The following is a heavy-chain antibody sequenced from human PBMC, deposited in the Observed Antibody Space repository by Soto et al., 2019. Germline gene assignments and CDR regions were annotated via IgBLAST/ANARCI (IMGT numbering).Heavy chain of an antibody. CDR2: INAGNGNT. Sequence: ASVKVSCKASGYTFTSYAMHWVRQAPGQRLEWMGWINAGNGNTKYSQKFQGRVTITRDTSASTAYMELSSLRSEDTAVYYCASSEPDFDCLLVAFDIGGKGKMFT. J-gene: IGHJ3*02. CDR1: GYTFTSYA. CDR3: ASSEPDFDCLLVAFDI. V-gene: IGHV1-3*01. D-gene: IGHD3-9*01.